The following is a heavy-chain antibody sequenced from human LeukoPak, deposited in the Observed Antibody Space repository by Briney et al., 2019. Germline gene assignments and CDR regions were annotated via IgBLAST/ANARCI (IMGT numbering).Heavy chain of an antibody. D-gene: IGHD7-27*01. CDR1: GYTFTGYY. V-gene: IGHV1-2*02. Sequence: ASVKVSCEASGYTFTGYYMHWVRQAPGQGLEWMGWINPNSGGTNYAQKFQGRVTMTRDTSISTAYMELSRLRSDDTAVYYCARDLTGLDAFDIWGQGTMVTVSS. CDR3: ARDLTGLDAFDI. J-gene: IGHJ3*02. CDR2: INPNSGGT.